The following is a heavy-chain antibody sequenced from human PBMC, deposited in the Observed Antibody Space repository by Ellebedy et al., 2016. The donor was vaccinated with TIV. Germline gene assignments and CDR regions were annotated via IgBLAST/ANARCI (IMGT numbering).Heavy chain of an antibody. Sequence: MPSETLSLTCAVYGGSFSGYYWSWIRQPPGKGLEWIGEINHSGSTNYNPSLKSRVTISVDTSKNQFSLKLSSVTAADTAVYYCARQDDFWSGYYRPPHLHAFDIWGQGTMVTVSS. CDR2: INHSGST. D-gene: IGHD3-3*01. J-gene: IGHJ3*02. CDR1: GGSFSGYY. CDR3: ARQDDFWSGYYRPPHLHAFDI. V-gene: IGHV4-34*01.